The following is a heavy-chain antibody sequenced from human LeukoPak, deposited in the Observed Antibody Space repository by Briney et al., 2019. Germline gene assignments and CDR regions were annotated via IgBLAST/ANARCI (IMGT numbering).Heavy chain of an antibody. CDR3: AREGRAGYSFAH. D-gene: IGHD5-18*01. Sequence: ASVKVSCKASGYTFTNYAINWVRQAPGQGLGWMGWINTNTGNPTYAQGFTGRFVFSLDSSVSAAYLQISSLKADDTAVYFCAREGRAGYSFAHWGQGTLVTVSS. V-gene: IGHV7-4-1*02. J-gene: IGHJ5*02. CDR2: INTNTGNP. CDR1: GYTFTNYA.